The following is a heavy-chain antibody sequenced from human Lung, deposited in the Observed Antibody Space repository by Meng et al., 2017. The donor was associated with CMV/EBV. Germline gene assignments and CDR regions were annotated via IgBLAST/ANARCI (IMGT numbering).Heavy chain of an antibody. CDR1: GFTFGDYA. J-gene: IGHJ4*02. Sequence: GGSLRLXCRASGFTFGDYAMSWVRQAPGKGLEWVGFIRSKGYGGTIEYAASVKGRFTISRDDSKSIAYLQMNSLKTEDTAVYYCTRGHSIGIWGQGTLVTVSS. CDR2: IRSKGYGGTI. D-gene: IGHD6-19*01. V-gene: IGHV3-49*04. CDR3: TRGHSIGI.